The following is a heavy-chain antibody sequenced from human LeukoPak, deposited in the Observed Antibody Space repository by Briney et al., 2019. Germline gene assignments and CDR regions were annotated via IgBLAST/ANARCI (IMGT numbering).Heavy chain of an antibody. Sequence: ASVKVSCKASGYTFTSYAMHWVRQAPGQRLEWMGWINAGNGNTKYSQKFQGRVAITRDTSASTAYMGLSSLRSEDTAVYYCASYNWGSLDAFDIWGQGTMVTVSS. CDR2: INAGNGNT. CDR3: ASYNWGSLDAFDI. V-gene: IGHV1-3*01. D-gene: IGHD1-1*01. J-gene: IGHJ3*02. CDR1: GYTFTSYA.